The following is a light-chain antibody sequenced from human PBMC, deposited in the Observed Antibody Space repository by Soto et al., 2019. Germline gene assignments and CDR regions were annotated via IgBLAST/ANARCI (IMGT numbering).Light chain of an antibody. Sequence: QAVVTQEPSLTVSPGGTVTLTCASSTGAVTSGYFPSWFQQKPGQAPRALIFNTKNKHSWTPARFTGSLLGGKAALTLSVALPEDEADYFCLFYLGGGKLRVFGGGTKVPVL. J-gene: IGLJ3*02. CDR3: LFYLGGGKLRV. CDR1: TGAVTSGYF. CDR2: NTK. V-gene: IGLV7-43*01.